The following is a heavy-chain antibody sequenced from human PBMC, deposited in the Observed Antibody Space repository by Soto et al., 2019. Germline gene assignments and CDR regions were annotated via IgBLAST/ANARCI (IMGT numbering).Heavy chain of an antibody. CDR1: GVSITSTNW. J-gene: IGHJ5*02. V-gene: IGHV4-4*02. Sequence: QVQLQESGPGLVKPSGTLSLTCAVSGVSITSTNWWSWVRQSPGKGLEWIGQIYHSGNTNYNPSLKSRVRMSLDRANIRFSLTLTSVTAADTAMYYCARSSVAAMPWFDPWGQGTLVTVSS. D-gene: IGHD2-2*01. CDR2: IYHSGNT. CDR3: ARSSVAAMPWFDP.